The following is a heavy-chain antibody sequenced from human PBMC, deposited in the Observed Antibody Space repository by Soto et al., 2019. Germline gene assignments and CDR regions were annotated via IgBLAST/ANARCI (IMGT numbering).Heavy chain of an antibody. Sequence: GESLKISCKGSGYSFAGYWITWVRQKPGKGIEWMGRIDPSDSQTYYSPSFRGHVTISVTKSITTVFLQWSSLRASDTAMYYCARQIYDSDTGPNFRYYFDSWGQGTPVTVSS. CDR1: GYSFAGYW. D-gene: IGHD3-22*01. J-gene: IGHJ4*02. CDR3: ARQIYDSDTGPNFRYYFDS. CDR2: IDPSDSQT. V-gene: IGHV5-10-1*01.